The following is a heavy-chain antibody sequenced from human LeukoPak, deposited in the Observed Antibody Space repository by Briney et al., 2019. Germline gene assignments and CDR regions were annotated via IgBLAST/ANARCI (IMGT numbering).Heavy chain of an antibody. Sequence: HPGGSLRLSCAASGFTFSSYAVSWVRQAPGKGLEWVSAISGSGGSTYYADSVKGRFTISRDNSKNTLYLQMNSLRAEDTAVYYCAKDLAIYDSIYFDYWGQGTLVTVSS. CDR2: ISGSGGST. V-gene: IGHV3-23*01. D-gene: IGHD3-22*01. CDR1: GFTFSSYA. J-gene: IGHJ4*02. CDR3: AKDLAIYDSIYFDY.